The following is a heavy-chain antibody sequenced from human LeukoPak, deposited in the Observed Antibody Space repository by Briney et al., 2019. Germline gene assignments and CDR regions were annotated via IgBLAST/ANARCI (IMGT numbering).Heavy chain of an antibody. CDR2: IYYSGST. Sequence: PSETLSLTCTVSGGSISSYYWSWIRQPPGKGLEWIGYIYYSGSTNYNPSLKSRVTISVDTSKNQFSLKLSSVTAADTAVYYCARERSSSWHNWFDPWGQGTLVTVSS. V-gene: IGHV4-59*01. CDR3: ARERSSSWHNWFDP. J-gene: IGHJ5*02. CDR1: GGSISSYY. D-gene: IGHD6-13*01.